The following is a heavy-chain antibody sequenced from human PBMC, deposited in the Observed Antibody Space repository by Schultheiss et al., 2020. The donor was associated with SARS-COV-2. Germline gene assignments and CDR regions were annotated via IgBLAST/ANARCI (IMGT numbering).Heavy chain of an antibody. V-gene: IGHV3-21*01. CDR1: GFIFGSYA. J-gene: IGHJ4*02. Sequence: GESLKISCAASGFIFGSYAMNWVRQAPGKGLEWVSSLSSTSSYIYYADSVMGRFTISRDNAKNSLYLQMNSLRAEDTAVYYCARDAGIAIDYWGQGTLVTVSS. CDR2: LSSTSSYI. CDR3: ARDAGIAIDY. D-gene: IGHD1-26*01.